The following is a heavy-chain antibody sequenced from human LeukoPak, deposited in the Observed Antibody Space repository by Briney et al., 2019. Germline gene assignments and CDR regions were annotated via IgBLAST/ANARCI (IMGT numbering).Heavy chain of an antibody. CDR3: ARFEYSSSSGGDY. CDR1: GYTFTSYG. V-gene: IGHV1-2*02. J-gene: IGHJ4*02. CDR2: INPNSGGT. Sequence: ASVKVSCKASGYTFTSYGISWVRQAPGQGLEWMGWINPNSGGTNYAQKFQGRVTMTRDTSISTAYMELSRLRSDDTAVYYCARFEYSSSSGGDYWGQGTLVTVSS. D-gene: IGHD6-6*01.